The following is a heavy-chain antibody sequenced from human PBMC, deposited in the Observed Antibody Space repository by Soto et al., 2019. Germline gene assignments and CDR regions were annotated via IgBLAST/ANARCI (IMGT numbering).Heavy chain of an antibody. J-gene: IGHJ4*02. CDR2: IYHSGST. V-gene: IGHV4-38-2*01. CDR3: ARWDSSDYGFDY. Sequence: TLSLTCAVSGYSISSGYYWGWIRQPPGKGLEWIGSIYHSGSTYYNPSLKSRVTISVDTSKNQFSLKLSSATAADTAVYYCARWDSSDYGFDYWGQGTLVTVSS. D-gene: IGHD3-22*01. CDR1: GYSISSGYY.